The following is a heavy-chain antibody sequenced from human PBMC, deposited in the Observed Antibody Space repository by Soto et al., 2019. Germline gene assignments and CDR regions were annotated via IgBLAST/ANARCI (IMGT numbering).Heavy chain of an antibody. CDR2: ISSSGSTI. D-gene: IGHD2-2*01. CDR1: GFTFSDYA. V-gene: IGHV3-48*04. CDR3: ARVGAAAHDAFDI. J-gene: IGHJ3*02. Sequence: EVQLLESGGGLVQPGGSLRLSCAASGFTFSDYAMTWVRQAPGKGLEWVSYISSSGSTIYYADSVKGRFTISRDNAKNSLYLQMNSLRAEDTAVYYCARVGAAAHDAFDIWGQGTMVTVSS.